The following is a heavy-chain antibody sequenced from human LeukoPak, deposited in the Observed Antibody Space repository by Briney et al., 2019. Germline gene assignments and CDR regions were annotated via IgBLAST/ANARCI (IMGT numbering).Heavy chain of an antibody. CDR2: IYPRDGST. CDR3: ARDQEGFDY. Sequence: VASVKVSRKASGHTFTSNYIHWVRQAPGQGLEWMGMIYPRDGSTSYAQKFQGRVTVTRDTSTSTVHMELSGLRSEDTAVYYCARDQEGFDYWGQGILVTVSS. V-gene: IGHV1-46*01. CDR1: GHTFTSNY. J-gene: IGHJ4*02.